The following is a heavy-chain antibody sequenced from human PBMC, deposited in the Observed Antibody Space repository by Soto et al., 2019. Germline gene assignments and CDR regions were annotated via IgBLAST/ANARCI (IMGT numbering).Heavy chain of an antibody. D-gene: IGHD6-13*01. V-gene: IGHV4-31*03. Sequence: SETLSLTCTVSGGSISSGGYYWSWIRQHPGKGLEWIGYIYYSGSTYYNPSLKSRVTISVDTSKNQFSLQLSSVTVADTAVYHCARDTKRYRSPPGPLEYWCLGILVNVS. CDR3: ARDTKRYRSPPGPLEY. CDR2: IYYSGST. CDR1: GGSISSGGYY. J-gene: IGHJ4*02.